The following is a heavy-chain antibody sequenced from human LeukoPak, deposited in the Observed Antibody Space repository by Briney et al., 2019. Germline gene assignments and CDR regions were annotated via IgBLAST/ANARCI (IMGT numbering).Heavy chain of an antibody. D-gene: IGHD3-22*01. CDR1: GYSFTSYG. J-gene: IGHJ4*02. Sequence: GESLKISCKGSGYSFTSYGISWVRQAPGQGLEWMGWISAYNGNTNYAQKLQGRVTMTTDTSTSTAYMELRSLRSDDTAVYYCARRGYYDSSGYFTNRPLDYWGQGTLVTVSS. CDR2: ISAYNGNT. V-gene: IGHV1-18*01. CDR3: ARRGYYDSSGYFTNRPLDY.